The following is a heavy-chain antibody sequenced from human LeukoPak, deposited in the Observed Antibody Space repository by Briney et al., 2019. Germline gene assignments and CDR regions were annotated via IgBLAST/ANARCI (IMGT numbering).Heavy chain of an antibody. D-gene: IGHD6-19*01. V-gene: IGHV4-59*08. J-gene: IGHJ4*02. CDR2: IYYSGST. CDR1: GGSISSYY. CDR3: ARHRVPRSGWYGDFDY. Sequence: PSETLSLTCTVSGGSISSYYWSWIRQPPGQGLEWIGYIYYSGSTNYNPSIKSRVTISVDPSKNQFSMKLSSVTAADTAVHYCARHRVPRSGWYGDFDYWGQGTLVTVSS.